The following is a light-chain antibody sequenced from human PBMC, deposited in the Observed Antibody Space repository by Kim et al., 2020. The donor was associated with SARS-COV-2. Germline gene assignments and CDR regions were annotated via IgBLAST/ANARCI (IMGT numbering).Light chain of an antibody. J-gene: IGLJ3*02. CDR1: DIGTKN. CDR3: QVWDSRSDHMV. V-gene: IGLV3-21*04. Sequence: QGKQPRITCGGTDIGTKNVQWYQQKPGQGPVLVIFYDNDRPSETPDRFSGSNSGNTATLTISGAEAGDEADYYCQVWDSRSDHMVFGGGTQLTVL. CDR2: YDN.